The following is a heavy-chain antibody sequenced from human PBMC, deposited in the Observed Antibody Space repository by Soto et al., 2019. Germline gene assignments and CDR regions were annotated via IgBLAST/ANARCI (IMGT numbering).Heavy chain of an antibody. Sequence: GGSLRLSCVASGFIFSDYSMTWIRQAPGKGLERISYISSSGDAIYSADSVKGRFTISRDNAKSSLYLQMNSLRAEDTAVYYCARGAYTYGIWGQGALVTVSS. J-gene: IGHJ4*02. V-gene: IGHV3-11*01. CDR3: ARGAYTYGI. CDR2: ISSSGDAI. D-gene: IGHD5-18*01. CDR1: GFIFSDYS.